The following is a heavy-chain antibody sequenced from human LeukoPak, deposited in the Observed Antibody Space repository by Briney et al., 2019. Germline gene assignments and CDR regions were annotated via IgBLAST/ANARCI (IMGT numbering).Heavy chain of an antibody. CDR3: ARDERYYYGSGSYRGPNWSDP. J-gene: IGHJ5*02. Sequence: PSQTLSLTCTVSGGSISSGSHYWSWIRQPAGTGLEWIGRIYTSGSTNYNPSLKSRVTISVDTSKNQFSLKLSSVTAADTAVYYCARDERYYYGSGSYRGPNWSDPWGQGTLVTVSS. CDR1: GGSISSGSHY. V-gene: IGHV4-61*02. D-gene: IGHD3-10*01. CDR2: IYTSGST.